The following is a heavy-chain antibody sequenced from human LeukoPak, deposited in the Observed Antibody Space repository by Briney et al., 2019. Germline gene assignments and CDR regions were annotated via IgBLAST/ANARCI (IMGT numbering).Heavy chain of an antibody. CDR2: INPNSGGT. Sequence: GASVKVSCKASGYTFTGYYMHWVRQAPGQGLEWMGWINPNSGGTNYAQKFQGRVTMTRDTAISTAYMELSRLRPDDTAVYYCATIQYSGYDPNYFDYWGQGTLVTVSS. V-gene: IGHV1-2*02. CDR3: ATIQYSGYDPNYFDY. CDR1: GYTFTGYY. J-gene: IGHJ4*02. D-gene: IGHD5-12*01.